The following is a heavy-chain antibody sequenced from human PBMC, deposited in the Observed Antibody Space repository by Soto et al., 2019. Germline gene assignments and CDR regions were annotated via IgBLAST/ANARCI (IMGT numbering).Heavy chain of an antibody. Sequence: EVQLVESGGDLVQPGGSLRLSCAASGFSLSNYWMHWVRQAPGKGLVWVSRIGSDGSGITYADSVKGRFTIPRDNAKSTMHLQMNSLRDEDTAAYYCARGPPGYSSSGCVRDHWGQGTLVTVSS. CDR1: GFSLSNYW. D-gene: IGHD6-13*01. J-gene: IGHJ4*02. CDR2: IGSDGSGI. CDR3: ARGPPGYSSSGCVRDH. V-gene: IGHV3-74*03.